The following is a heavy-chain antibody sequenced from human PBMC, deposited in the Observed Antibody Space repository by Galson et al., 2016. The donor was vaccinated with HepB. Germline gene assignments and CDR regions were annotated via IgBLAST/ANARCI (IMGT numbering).Heavy chain of an antibody. CDR3: ARENSGGYFDL. Sequence: VRQAPGQGLEWMGGLTPIAGIPNYAEKFQGRLTVSADETTSTAYMELSSLKSGDTAVYYCARENSGGYFDLWGRGTLVTVSS. J-gene: IGHJ2*01. CDR2: LTPIAGIP. D-gene: IGHD6-19*01. V-gene: IGHV1-69*01.